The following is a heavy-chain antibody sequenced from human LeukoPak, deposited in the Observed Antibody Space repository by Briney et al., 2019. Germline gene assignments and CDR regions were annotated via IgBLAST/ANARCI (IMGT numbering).Heavy chain of an antibody. J-gene: IGHJ4*02. CDR2: IYYTGTT. CDR3: ARLKGYSSGWYPSYYFDY. Sequence: SETLSLTCTVSGGSISSSYWSWIRQPPGKRLEWIGYIYYTGTTNYNPSLKSRVTISVDTSKNQFSLKLSSVTAADTAVYYCARLKGYSSGWYPSYYFDYWGQGTLVTVSS. V-gene: IGHV4-59*08. CDR1: GGSISSSY. D-gene: IGHD6-19*01.